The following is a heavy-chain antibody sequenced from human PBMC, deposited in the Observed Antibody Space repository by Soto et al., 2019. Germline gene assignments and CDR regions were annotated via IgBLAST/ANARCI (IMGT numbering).Heavy chain of an antibody. V-gene: IGHV3-73*02. J-gene: IGHJ3*02. CDR2: IRSKGSNYAT. Sequence: EVQVVESGGGLVQPGGSLKLSCAASGFTFSGSGIHWVRQASGKGLEWVGRIRSKGSNYATAYAASVKGRFTISRDDSKNTVYLQVNSLKSEDTAMYYCTRLLETSTISVAFDIWGQGTMVTVSS. CDR3: TRLLETSTISVAFDI. D-gene: IGHD1-1*01. CDR1: GFTFSGSG.